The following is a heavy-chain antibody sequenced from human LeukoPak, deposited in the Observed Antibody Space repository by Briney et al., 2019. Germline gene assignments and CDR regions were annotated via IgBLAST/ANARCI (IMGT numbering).Heavy chain of an antibody. CDR3: ARHPVQYYDYVWGSYPKPVIPYYFDY. CDR1: GGSISSYY. V-gene: IGHV4-4*07. J-gene: IGHJ4*02. CDR2: IYTSGST. Sequence: SETLSLTCTVSGGSISSYYWSWIRQPAGKGLEWIGRIYTSGSTNYNPSLKSRVTMSVDTSKNQFSLKLSSVTAADTAVYYCARHPVQYYDYVWGSYPKPVIPYYFDYWGQGTLVTVSS. D-gene: IGHD3-16*02.